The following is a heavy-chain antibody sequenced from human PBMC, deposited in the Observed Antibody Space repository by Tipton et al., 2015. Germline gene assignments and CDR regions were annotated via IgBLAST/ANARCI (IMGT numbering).Heavy chain of an antibody. CDR1: AYSISSDYY. D-gene: IGHD3-9*01. CDR2: ISHSGNT. J-gene: IGHJ4*02. Sequence: LSLTCAVSAYSISSDYYWGWIRQPPGKGLEWIGSISHSGNTYYNPSLKSRVTMSRDTSKNQFSLKLISVTAADTAVYYCACQDYDSLTRDYQTVDYWGQGTVVTVSS. CDR3: ACQDYDSLTRDYQTVDY. V-gene: IGHV4-38-2*01.